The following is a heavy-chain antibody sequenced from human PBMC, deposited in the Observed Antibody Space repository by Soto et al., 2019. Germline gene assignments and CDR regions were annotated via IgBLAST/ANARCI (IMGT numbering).Heavy chain of an antibody. CDR3: AREEANWFDP. CDR1: GGSISRYY. CDR2: LYNTGST. J-gene: IGHJ5*02. Sequence: PSETLSLTCTVSGGSISRYYWSWIRQPPGKGLEWIGYLYNTGSTIYNPSLESRVTISVDTSKNQFSLKLNSVTAADTAVYYCAREEANWFDPWGQGTLLTVSS. V-gene: IGHV4-59*01.